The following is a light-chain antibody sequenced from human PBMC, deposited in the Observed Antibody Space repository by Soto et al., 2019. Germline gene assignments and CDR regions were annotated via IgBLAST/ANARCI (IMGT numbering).Light chain of an antibody. V-gene: IGKV3D-15*01. CDR2: DAY. J-gene: IGKJ4*01. CDR3: QQYIRWPLT. CDR1: QSFRGL. Sequence: EMVLTHSPVTLSLSPGERATLSCRASQSFRGLLAWYQQKPGQAPRLLIYDAYNRATGIPPRFSGSGSGTELTLTISSLQSEDFAVYYCQQYIRWPLTFGGGTKVDIK.